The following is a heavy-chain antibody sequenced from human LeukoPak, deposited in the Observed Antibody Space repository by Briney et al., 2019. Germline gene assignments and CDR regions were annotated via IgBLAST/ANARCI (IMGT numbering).Heavy chain of an antibody. CDR1: GFTFNSYG. CDR2: IRYDGSYE. V-gene: IGHV3-30*02. D-gene: IGHD5-24*01. Sequence: GGSLRLSCAASGFTFNSYGMHWVRQAPGKGLEWVAFIRYDGSYEYYADSVKGRFTISRDNSKNTLYLQINSLRSEDTAVYYCAKDGGLHLSYYYNYMDIWGKGTTVTVSS. CDR3: AKDGGLHLSYYYNYMDI. J-gene: IGHJ6*03.